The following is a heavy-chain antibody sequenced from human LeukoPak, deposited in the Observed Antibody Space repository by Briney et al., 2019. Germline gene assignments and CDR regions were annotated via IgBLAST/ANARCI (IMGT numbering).Heavy chain of an antibody. CDR3: ARSWDYYGRSGCYDY. D-gene: IGHD3-22*01. J-gene: IGHJ4*02. CDR2: VSHSGRT. Sequence: SETLSLTCAVYGGSFSGYYWSWIRQPPGKGLEWIGEVSHSGRTNYNPSLKSRLTTSVNTSKYQFSLKVSSVTAADTAVYYCARSWDYYGRSGCYDYWGLGTLVTVSS. CDR1: GGSFSGYY. V-gene: IGHV4-34*01.